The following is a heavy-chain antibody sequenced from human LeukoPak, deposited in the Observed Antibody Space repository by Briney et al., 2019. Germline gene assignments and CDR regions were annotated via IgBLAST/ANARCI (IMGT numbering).Heavy chain of an antibody. V-gene: IGHV3-7*01. Sequence: AGGSLRLSCAASGFTFSSYWMSWVRQAPGKGLEWVANIKQDGSEKYYVDSVKGRFTISRDNAKNSLYLQMNSLRAEDTAVYYCARAGGLPQYYYYYYYMDVWGKGTTVTVSS. D-gene: IGHD6-25*01. CDR3: ARAGGLPQYYYYYYYMDV. CDR2: IKQDGSEK. CDR1: GFTFSSYW. J-gene: IGHJ6*03.